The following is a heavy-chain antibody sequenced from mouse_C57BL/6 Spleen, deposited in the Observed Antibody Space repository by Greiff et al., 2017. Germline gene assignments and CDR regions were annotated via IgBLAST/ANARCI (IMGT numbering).Heavy chain of an antibody. V-gene: IGHV1-78*01. D-gene: IGHD1-1*01. CDR2: IYPRDGST. Sequence: QVQLQQSDAELVKPGASVKISCKVSGYTFTDHTIHWMKQRPEQGLEWIGYIYPRDGSTKYNEKFKGKATLTADKSSSTAYMHVNILTSEDSAVYFCAREDGSSYAWFAYWGQGTLVTVSA. CDR1: GYTFTDHT. J-gene: IGHJ3*01. CDR3: AREDGSSYAWFAY.